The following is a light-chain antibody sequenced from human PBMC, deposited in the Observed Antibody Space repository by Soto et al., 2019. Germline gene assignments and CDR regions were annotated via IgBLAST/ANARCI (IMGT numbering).Light chain of an antibody. CDR1: QSVNMN. Sequence: ETVLTQSPVTLSVSPGETATLFGWARQSVNMNLAWYQEKPGQAPRLLIYAASTRATGIPARFSGSGSGTEFTLAISSLQSEESAIYYCHQDNNWPTCGQGTKVDIK. CDR2: AAS. CDR3: HQDNNWPT. J-gene: IGKJ1*01. V-gene: IGKV3-15*01.